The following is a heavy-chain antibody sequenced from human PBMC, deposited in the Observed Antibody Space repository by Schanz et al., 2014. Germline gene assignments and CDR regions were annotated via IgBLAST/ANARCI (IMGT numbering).Heavy chain of an antibody. CDR3: ARAFGGYDPAGALDY. CDR1: GGTFSTYT. V-gene: IGHV1-2*04. J-gene: IGHJ4*02. D-gene: IGHD5-12*01. Sequence: QVQLVQSGAEVKKPGSSMKVSCKASGGTFSTYTISWVRQAPGQGLEWMGWINPNSGDTNYAQKFQGWVTMTRDTSISTAYMEVSRLKSDDTAVYYCARAFGGYDPAGALDYWGQGTLVTVSA. CDR2: INPNSGDT.